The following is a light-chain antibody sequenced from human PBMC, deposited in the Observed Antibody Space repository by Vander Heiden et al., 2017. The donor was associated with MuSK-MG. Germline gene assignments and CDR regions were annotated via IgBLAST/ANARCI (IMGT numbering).Light chain of an antibody. CDR3: NSRDTSDNWGV. CDR1: SLSNYH. CDR2: GEN. Sequence: SSDLTQDPAVSVALGQTVTITCQGDSLSNYHANWYQQKPGQAPLLVIYGENNRPSGTPDRFSGSSSGNTASLTITGAQAEDEADYYCNSRDTSDNWGVFGGGTKLTVL. V-gene: IGLV3-19*01. J-gene: IGLJ3*02.